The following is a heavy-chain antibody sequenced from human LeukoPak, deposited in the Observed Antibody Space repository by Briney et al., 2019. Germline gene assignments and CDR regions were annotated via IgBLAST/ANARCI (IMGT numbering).Heavy chain of an antibody. CDR3: ARNSMWFGEVYFDY. J-gene: IGHJ4*02. D-gene: IGHD3-10*01. CDR2: IYYSGST. CDR1: GGSISSGGYY. Sequence: SETLSLACTVSGGSISSGGYYWSWIRQHPGKGLEWIGYIYYSGSTYYNPSLKSRVTISVDTSKNQFSLRLSSVTAADTAVYYCARNSMWFGEVYFDYWGQGTLVTVSS. V-gene: IGHV4-31*03.